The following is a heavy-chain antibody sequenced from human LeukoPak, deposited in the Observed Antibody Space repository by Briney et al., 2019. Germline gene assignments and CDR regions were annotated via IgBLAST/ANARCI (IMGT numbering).Heavy chain of an antibody. CDR3: AINDFWSGFDY. V-gene: IGHV1-24*01. J-gene: IGHJ4*02. Sequence: VASVTVSCTVSGGSLSDLAVHWVRQAPGKGLEWMGGFDPEDGERFFAQRFQGRLTMTEDTPTDTAYMELSSLRFEDTAVYYCAINDFWSGFDYWGQGALIIVSS. CDR2: FDPEDGER. D-gene: IGHD3-3*01. CDR1: GGSLSDLA.